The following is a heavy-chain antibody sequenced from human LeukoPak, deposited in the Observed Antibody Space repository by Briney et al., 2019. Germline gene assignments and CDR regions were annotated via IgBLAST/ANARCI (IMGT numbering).Heavy chain of an antibody. Sequence: ASVKVSCKASGGTFSSYAISWVRPAPGQGLEWMGIINPSGGSTNYAQKFQGRVTMTRDMSTSTVYMELSSLRSEDTAVYYCATRNGGVFDYWGQGTLVTVSS. J-gene: IGHJ4*02. V-gene: IGHV1-46*01. CDR1: GGTFSSYA. D-gene: IGHD2-8*02. CDR3: ATRNGGVFDY. CDR2: INPSGGST.